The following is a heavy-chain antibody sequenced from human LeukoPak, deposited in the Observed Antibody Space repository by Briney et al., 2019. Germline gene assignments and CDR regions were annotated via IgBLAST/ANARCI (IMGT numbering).Heavy chain of an antibody. J-gene: IGHJ6*03. V-gene: IGHV3-23*01. Sequence: HPGGSLRLSCAASGVAFSSHAMSWVRQAPGKGLEWVSAISGSGGRTDYADSVKGRFTISRDNPKDTLYLQMKNLRAEDTAVYYCAKDRGIAIYYYMDVWGKGTTVTVSS. CDR3: AKDRGIAIYYYMDV. CDR2: ISGSGGRT. D-gene: IGHD2/OR15-2a*01. CDR1: GVAFSSHA.